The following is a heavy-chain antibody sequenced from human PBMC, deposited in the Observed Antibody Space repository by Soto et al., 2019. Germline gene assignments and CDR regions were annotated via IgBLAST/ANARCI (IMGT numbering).Heavy chain of an antibody. V-gene: IGHV1-69*06. CDR3: ASDRSGTYFDF. Sequence: QVQLVQSGTVVQRRGSSVKVSCQASGGTFSSHGMAWVRQDPGQGIEWMGGIIPTFGTPTYAPKFQGRVTITADKSTNTPYMELGALRSEDSGVYYCASDRSGTYFDFWGQGTLITVSS. J-gene: IGHJ4*02. CDR1: GGTFSSHG. CDR2: IIPTFGTP. D-gene: IGHD6-25*01.